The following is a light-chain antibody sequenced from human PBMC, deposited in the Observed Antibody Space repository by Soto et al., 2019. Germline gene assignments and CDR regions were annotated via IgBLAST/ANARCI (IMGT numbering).Light chain of an antibody. CDR1: QSVSSN. J-gene: IGKJ1*01. Sequence: EIVMTQSPTILSVSPGERATLSCRASQSVSSNLAWYQQKPGQPPRLLMYGVYTRAPGTPARFSCSGSGTDFTLTLSRLQSEDSAVYYCQQYDKWPPRSFGQGTKVEIK. V-gene: IGKV3D-15*01. CDR2: GVY. CDR3: QQYDKWPPRS.